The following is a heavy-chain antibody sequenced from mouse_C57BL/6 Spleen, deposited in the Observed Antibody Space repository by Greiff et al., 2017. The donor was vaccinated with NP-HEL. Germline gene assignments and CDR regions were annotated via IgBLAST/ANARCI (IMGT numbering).Heavy chain of an antibody. CDR2: IHPNSGST. CDR3: ANSNGGIYAMDY. D-gene: IGHD2-5*01. V-gene: IGHV1-64*01. Sequence: QVQLQQPGAELVKPGASVKLSCKASGYTFTSYWMHWVKQRPGQGLEWIGMIHPNSGSTNYNEKFKSKATLTVDKSSSTAYMQLSSLTSEDSAVYYCANSNGGIYAMDYWGQGTSVTVSS. CDR1: GYTFTSYW. J-gene: IGHJ4*01.